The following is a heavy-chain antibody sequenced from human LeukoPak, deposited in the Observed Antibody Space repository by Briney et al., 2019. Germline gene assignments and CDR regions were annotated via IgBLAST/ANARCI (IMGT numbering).Heavy chain of an antibody. CDR3: ARGSDFWSGYCFDY. Sequence: GGSLRLSCAASSFTPSSHGMAWVGQAPGQGLEWVAVISYDGSNKYYADSVKGRFTISRDNSKNTLYLQMNSLRAEDTAVYYCARGSDFWSGYCFDYWGQGTLVTVSS. V-gene: IGHV3-30*03. CDR1: SFTPSSHG. D-gene: IGHD3-3*01. CDR2: ISYDGSNK. J-gene: IGHJ4*02.